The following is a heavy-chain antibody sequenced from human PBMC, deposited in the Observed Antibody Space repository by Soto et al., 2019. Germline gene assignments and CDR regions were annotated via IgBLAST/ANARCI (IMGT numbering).Heavy chain of an antibody. CDR2: INAGNGNT. CDR1: GYTFTSYA. V-gene: IGHV1-3*01. Sequence: QVQLVQSGAEVKKPGASVKVSCKASGYTFTSYAMHWVRQAPGQRLEWMGWINAGNGNTKYSQKFQGRVTITRDTSASTAYMELSSLRSEDTAVYYCARARTVTTRGHYNAEYFQHWGQGTLVTVSS. D-gene: IGHD4-17*01. J-gene: IGHJ1*01. CDR3: ARARTVTTRGHYNAEYFQH.